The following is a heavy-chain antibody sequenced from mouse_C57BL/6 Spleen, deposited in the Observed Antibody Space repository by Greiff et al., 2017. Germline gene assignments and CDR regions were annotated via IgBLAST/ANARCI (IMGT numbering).Heavy chain of an antibody. CDR3: TREGIYGNYEGFAY. CDR1: GYTFTDYE. D-gene: IGHD2-1*01. Sequence: QVQLQQSGAELVRPGASVTLSCKASGYTFTDYEMHWVKQTPVHGLEWIGAIAPETGGTAYNQKFKGKAILTADKSSSTAYMELRSLTSEDSAVYYCTREGIYGNYEGFAYWGQGTLVTVSA. CDR2: IAPETGGT. J-gene: IGHJ3*01. V-gene: IGHV1-15*01.